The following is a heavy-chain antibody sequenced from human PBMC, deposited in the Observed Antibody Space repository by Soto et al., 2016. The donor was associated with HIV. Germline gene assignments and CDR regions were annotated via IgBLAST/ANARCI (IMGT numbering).Heavy chain of an antibody. CDR1: GASAGSHVYF. V-gene: IGHV4-61*08. J-gene: IGHJ6*02. Sequence: QVQVDESGPGLVKPSETLSLTCTVSGASAGSHVYFWSWIRQPPGKRLEWIGCIHLKGETDYNPSLQSRAAISVDTSKNQLSLTLTSVTAADTATYYCARDTAGTFIPTGLDVWGHGTTVIVSS. CDR2: IHLKGET. CDR3: ARDTAGTFIPTGLDV. D-gene: IGHD1-1*01.